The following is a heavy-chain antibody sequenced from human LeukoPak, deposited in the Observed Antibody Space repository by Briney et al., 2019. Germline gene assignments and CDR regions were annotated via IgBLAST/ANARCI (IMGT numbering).Heavy chain of an antibody. V-gene: IGHV1-69*04. CDR1: GGTFSSYA. J-gene: IGHJ4*02. CDR3: ATSPLPNVIVCY. D-gene: IGHD3-22*01. Sequence: SVKVSCKASGGTFSSYAISWVRQAPGQGLEWMGRIIPILGIANYAQKFQGRVTITADKSTSTAYMELSSLRSEDTAVYYCATSPLPNVIVCYWGQGTLVTVSS. CDR2: IIPILGIA.